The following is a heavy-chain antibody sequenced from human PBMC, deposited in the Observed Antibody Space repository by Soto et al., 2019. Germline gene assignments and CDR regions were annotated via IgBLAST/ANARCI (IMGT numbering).Heavy chain of an antibody. CDR1: GFTFGDYA. V-gene: IGHV3-49*05. J-gene: IGHJ4*02. CDR2: IRSKAYGGTT. CDR3: TRAGQQLVRMVSDADY. D-gene: IGHD6-13*01. Sequence: EVQLVESGGGLVKPGRSLRLSCTASGFTFGDYAMSWFRQAPGKGLEWVGFIRSKAYGGTTEYAASVKGRFTISRDDSKSIAYLQMNSLKTEDTAVYYCTRAGQQLVRMVSDADYWGQGTLVTVSS.